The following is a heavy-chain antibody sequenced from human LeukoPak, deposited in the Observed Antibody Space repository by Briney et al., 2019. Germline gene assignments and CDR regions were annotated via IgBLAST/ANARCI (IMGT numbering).Heavy chain of an antibody. J-gene: IGHJ4*02. D-gene: IGHD3-3*01. CDR2: ISGSGGST. V-gene: IGHV3-23*01. Sequence: PGGSLRLSCAASGFTFSSYAMSWVRQAPGKGLEWVSAISGSGGSTYYADSVKGRFTISRDNSKNTLYLQMNSLRAEDTAVYYCAKHPGRGGYYTYYFDYWGQGTLVTVSS. CDR3: AKHPGRGGYYTYYFDY. CDR1: GFTFSSYA.